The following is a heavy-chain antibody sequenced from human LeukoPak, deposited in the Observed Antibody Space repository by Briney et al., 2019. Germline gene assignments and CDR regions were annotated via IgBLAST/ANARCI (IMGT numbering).Heavy chain of an antibody. CDR2: ITTNGGRT. J-gene: IGHJ1*01. D-gene: IGHD3-22*01. Sequence: GGSLRPSCAASGFTFASYGMSWVRQAPGKGLEWVSFITTNGGRTSYADSVEGRFTTSRDNPRNTLYMQMNSLRDEDTAVYYCAIMHGYYDGTGYWVQWGQGTLVTVSS. V-gene: IGHV3-23*01. CDR3: AIMHGYYDGTGYWVQ. CDR1: GFTFASYG.